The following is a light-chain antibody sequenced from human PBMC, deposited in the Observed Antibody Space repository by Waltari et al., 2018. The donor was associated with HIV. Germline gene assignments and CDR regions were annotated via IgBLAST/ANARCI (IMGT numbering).Light chain of an antibody. J-gene: IGKJ4*01. CDR2: DAS. Sequence: IVLTQSPATLSLSPGERPTLSCRASQSVSSYLAWYQQKPGQAPRLLIYDASNRATGIPARFSGSGSGTDFTLTISSLEPEDFAVYYCQQRSNWLTFGGGTKVEIK. CDR1: QSVSSY. CDR3: QQRSNWLT. V-gene: IGKV3-11*01.